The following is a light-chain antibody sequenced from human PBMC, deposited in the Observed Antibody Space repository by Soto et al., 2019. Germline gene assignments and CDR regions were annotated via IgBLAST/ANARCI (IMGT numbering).Light chain of an antibody. CDR3: QQYGGWGT. CDR1: QSVTSSY. V-gene: IGKV3-20*01. J-gene: IGKJ1*01. CDR2: GAS. Sequence: EIVLTQSPGTLSLSPGERATLSCWASQSVTSSYLAWYQQKPGQAPRPLIYGASSRATGIPGRFSGSGSGTDFTLTISRLEPEDFAMYYCQQYGGWGTFGQGTKVDIK.